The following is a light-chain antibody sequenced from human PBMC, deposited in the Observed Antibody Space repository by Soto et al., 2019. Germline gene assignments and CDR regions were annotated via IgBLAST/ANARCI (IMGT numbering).Light chain of an antibody. CDR3: SSYGGGTTFYV. Sequence: QSALTQPASVSGSPGQSITISCTGSSSDVGGYHYVSWYQQYPGEAPKLVISEVSNRPSGVSRRFSGSKSGNTASLTIYRLQPEDEADYYCSSYGGGTTFYVFGTGTKLTVL. CDR1: SSDVGGYHY. CDR2: EVS. J-gene: IGLJ1*01. V-gene: IGLV2-23*02.